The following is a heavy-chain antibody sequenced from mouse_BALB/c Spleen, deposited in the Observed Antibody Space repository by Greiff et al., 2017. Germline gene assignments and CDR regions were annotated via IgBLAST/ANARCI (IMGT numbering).Heavy chain of an antibody. CDR1: GFTFSSFG. Sequence: EVKLMESGGGLVQPGGSRKLSCAASGFTFSSFGMHWVRQAPEKGLEWVAYISSGSSTIYYADTVKGRFTISRDNPKNTLFLQMTSLRSEDTAMYYCAREGGTTVVAKGFDYWGQGTTLTVSS. CDR2: ISSGSSTI. D-gene: IGHD1-1*01. J-gene: IGHJ2*01. V-gene: IGHV5-17*02. CDR3: AREGGTTVVAKGFDY.